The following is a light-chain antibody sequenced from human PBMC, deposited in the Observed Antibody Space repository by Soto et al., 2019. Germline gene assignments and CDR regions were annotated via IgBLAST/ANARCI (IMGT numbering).Light chain of an antibody. CDR2: EVS. V-gene: IGLV2-14*02. CDR3: QSYDSSLSVV. CDR1: SSDVGSYNL. J-gene: IGLJ2*01. Sequence: QSALTQPASVSGSPGQSITISCTGTSSDVGSYNLVSWYQQHPGKAPKLMIYEVSKRPSGVSNRFSGSKSGNTASLAITGLQAEDEADYYCQSYDSSLSVVFGGGTQLTVL.